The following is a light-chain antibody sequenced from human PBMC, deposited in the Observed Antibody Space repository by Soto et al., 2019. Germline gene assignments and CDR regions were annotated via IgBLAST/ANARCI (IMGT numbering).Light chain of an antibody. J-gene: IGLJ3*02. Sequence: QSVLTQPPSASGTPGQRVTISCSGSSSNIGSNYVYWYQQLPGTAPKLLIYRNNQRPSGVPDRFSGSKSGTSASLAISGLRSEDEADYYCAAGDDSLSGGGVFGGGTKLTVL. CDR1: SSNIGSNY. CDR3: AAGDDSLSGGGV. CDR2: RNN. V-gene: IGLV1-47*01.